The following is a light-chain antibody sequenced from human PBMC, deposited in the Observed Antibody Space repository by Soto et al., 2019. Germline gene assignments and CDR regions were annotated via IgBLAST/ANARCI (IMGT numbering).Light chain of an antibody. CDR2: AAS. J-gene: IGKJ2*01. CDR3: QQSYSTPYT. Sequence: DIQMTQSPSSLSASVGDRVTITCRASQSISSYLNWYQQKPGKATKLLIYAASSMQSGVPSRFSGSGSGTAFTLTISSLQPEDFATYYCQQSYSTPYTFGQGTKLEIK. V-gene: IGKV1-39*01. CDR1: QSISSY.